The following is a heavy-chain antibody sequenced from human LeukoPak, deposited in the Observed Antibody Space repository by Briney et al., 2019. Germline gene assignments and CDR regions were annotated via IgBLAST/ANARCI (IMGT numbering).Heavy chain of an antibody. V-gene: IGHV1-46*01. CDR2: INPSGGST. Sequence: GASVKVSCKASGYTFTSYYMHWVRQAPGQGLEWMGIINPSGGSTSYAQKFQGRVTITADESTSTAYMELSSLRSEDTAVYYCARVRWLEEYGYYYYMDVWGKGTTVTISS. CDR1: GYTFTSYY. D-gene: IGHD3-10*01. J-gene: IGHJ6*03. CDR3: ARVRWLEEYGYYYYMDV.